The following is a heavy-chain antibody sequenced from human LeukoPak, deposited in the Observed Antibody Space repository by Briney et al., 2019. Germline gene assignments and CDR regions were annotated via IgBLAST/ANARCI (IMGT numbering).Heavy chain of an antibody. V-gene: IGHV3-23*01. Sequence: PGGSLRLSCAASGFTFSSYAMSWVRQAPGKGLEWVSAISGSGGSTYYADSVKGRFTISRDNSKNTLYLQMNSLRAEDTAVYYCAKPPAYYDFWSGYPASFDYWGQGTLVTVSS. CDR3: AKPPAYYDFWSGYPASFDY. CDR2: ISGSGGST. CDR1: GFTFSSYA. J-gene: IGHJ4*02. D-gene: IGHD3-3*01.